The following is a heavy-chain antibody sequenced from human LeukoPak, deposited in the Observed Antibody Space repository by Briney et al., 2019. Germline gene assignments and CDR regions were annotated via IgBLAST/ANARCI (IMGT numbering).Heavy chain of an antibody. D-gene: IGHD1-26*01. CDR2: INWNGGST. CDR3: ARDLLGGATRNWFDP. V-gene: IGHV3-20*04. Sequence: TGGSLRLSCAASGFTFDDYGMSWVRQAPGKGLEWVSGINWNGGSTGYADSVKGRFTISRDNAKNSLYLQMNSLRAEDTAVYYCARDLLGGATRNWFDPWGQGTLVTVSS. J-gene: IGHJ5*02. CDR1: GFTFDDYG.